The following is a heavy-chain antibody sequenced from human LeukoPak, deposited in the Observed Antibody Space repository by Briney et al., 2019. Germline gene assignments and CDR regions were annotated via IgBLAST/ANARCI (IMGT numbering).Heavy chain of an antibody. Sequence: GGSLRLSCAASGFTFSSYSMNWVCQAPGKGLEWVSSISSSSSYIYYADSVKGRFTISRDNAKNSLYLQMNSLRAEDTAVYYCASARAGLTVTTLYYFDYWGQGTLVTVSS. CDR3: ASARAGLTVTTLYYFDY. D-gene: IGHD4-17*01. J-gene: IGHJ4*02. V-gene: IGHV3-21*01. CDR1: GFTFSSYS. CDR2: ISSSSSYI.